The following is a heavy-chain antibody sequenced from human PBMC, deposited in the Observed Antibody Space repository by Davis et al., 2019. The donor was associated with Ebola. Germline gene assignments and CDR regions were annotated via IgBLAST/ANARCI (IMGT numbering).Heavy chain of an antibody. V-gene: IGHV1-18*01. CDR1: GGTFSSYG. Sequence: ASVKVSCKASGGTFSSYGISWVRQAPGQGLEWMGWISAYNGNTNYVQKLQGRVTMTTDTSTSTAYMELRSLRSDETAVYYCAILRPERYYYGMDVWGQGTTVTVSS. J-gene: IGHJ6*02. CDR3: AILRPERYYYGMDV. D-gene: IGHD4-17*01. CDR2: ISAYNGNT.